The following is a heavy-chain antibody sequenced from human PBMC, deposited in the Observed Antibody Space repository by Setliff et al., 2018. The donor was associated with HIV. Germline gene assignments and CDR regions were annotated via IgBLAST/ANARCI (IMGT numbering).Heavy chain of an antibody. D-gene: IGHD1-1*01. CDR2: IKQDESRT. Sequence: GGSLRLSCAASGFSFSNYGMSWVRQAPGKGLEWVATIKQDESRTYYADSVKGRFTISRDNSKNTLFLQLNTLRPEDTAVYYRASARIPTGGTSTSLDYWGQGALVTVSS. CDR1: GFSFSNYG. CDR3: ASARIPTGGTSTSLDY. J-gene: IGHJ4*02. V-gene: IGHV3-7*01.